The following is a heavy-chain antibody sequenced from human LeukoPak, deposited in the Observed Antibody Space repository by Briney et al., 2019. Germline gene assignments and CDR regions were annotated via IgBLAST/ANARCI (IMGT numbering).Heavy chain of an antibody. CDR1: GGSISSGSYY. D-gene: IGHD3-22*01. CDR3: ARDSYYYDSSGWYYFDY. CDR2: IYTSGST. Sequence: SQTLSLTCTVSGGSISSGSYYWSWIRQPAGKGLEWIGRIYTSGSTNYNPSLKSRVTMSVDTSKNQFSLKLTSVTAADTAVYYCARDSYYYDSSGWYYFDYWGQGTLVTVSS. V-gene: IGHV4-61*02. J-gene: IGHJ4*02.